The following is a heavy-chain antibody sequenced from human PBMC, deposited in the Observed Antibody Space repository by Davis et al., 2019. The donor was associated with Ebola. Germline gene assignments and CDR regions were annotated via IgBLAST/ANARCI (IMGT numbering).Heavy chain of an antibody. V-gene: IGHV4-39*07. CDR1: GGSISNSFYY. CDR2: IYYSGRT. CDR3: ARVSSEVRPNFDH. J-gene: IGHJ4*01. Sequence: PSETLSLTCNVSGGSISNSFYYWGWLRQPPGKGLEWIGNIYYSGRTYYNPSLKSRVTISLETSKNQFSLNLSSVTAADTAVYFCARVSSEVRPNFDHWGHGTLVTVSS. D-gene: IGHD3-10*01.